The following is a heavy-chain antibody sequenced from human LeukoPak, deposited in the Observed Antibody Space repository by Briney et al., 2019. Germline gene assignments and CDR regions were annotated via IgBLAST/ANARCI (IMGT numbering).Heavy chain of an antibody. V-gene: IGHV3-30*02. Sequence: GGSLRLSCAASGFIFSSYWMSWVRQAPGKGLEWVAFIRYYGSNKYDADSVKGRFTISRDNSKNTLYLQMNSLRVEDTAVYYCAKDHYYGSGSYYNDNYMDVWGKGTTVTISS. J-gene: IGHJ6*03. D-gene: IGHD3-10*01. CDR1: GFIFSSYW. CDR2: IRYYGSNK. CDR3: AKDHYYGSGSYYNDNYMDV.